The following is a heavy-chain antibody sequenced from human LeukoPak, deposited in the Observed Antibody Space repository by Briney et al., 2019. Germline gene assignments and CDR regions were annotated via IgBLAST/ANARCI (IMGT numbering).Heavy chain of an antibody. CDR2: INPNSGGI. CDR1: GYTFTGYY. CDR3: ARDPVYYDSSGFNWFDP. V-gene: IGHV1-2*02. D-gene: IGHD3-22*01. Sequence: GASVKVSCKASGYTFTGYYMHWVRQAPGQGLEWMGWINPNSGGINYAQKFQGRATMTRDTSISTAYMELSRLRSDDTAVYYCARDPVYYDSSGFNWFDPWGQGTLVTVSS. J-gene: IGHJ5*02.